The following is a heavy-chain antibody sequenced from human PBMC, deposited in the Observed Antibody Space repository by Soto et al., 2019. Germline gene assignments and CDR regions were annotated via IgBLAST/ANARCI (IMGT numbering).Heavy chain of an antibody. Sequence: GGSLRLSCAASGFTFSSYAMSWVRQAPGKGLEWVSAISGSGGSTYYADSVKGRFTISRDNSKNTLYLQMNSLRAEDTAVYYCAKSGRIGEPDYSPLGYWGQGTLVTVSS. CDR3: AKSGRIGEPDYSPLGY. CDR2: ISGSGGST. V-gene: IGHV3-23*01. CDR1: GFTFSSYA. J-gene: IGHJ4*02. D-gene: IGHD3-10*01.